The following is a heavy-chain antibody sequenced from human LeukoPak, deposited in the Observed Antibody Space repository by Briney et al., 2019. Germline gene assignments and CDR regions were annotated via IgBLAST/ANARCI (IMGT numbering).Heavy chain of an antibody. J-gene: IGHJ4*02. CDR2: IYSGGST. Sequence: GGSLRLSCAASGFTVSSNYMSWVRQAPGKGLEWVSVIYSGGSTYYADSVKGRFTISRDNSKNTLYLQMNSLRAEDTAVYYCARLMTEAGTYSYYFDKWGQGTLVTVSS. V-gene: IGHV3-53*01. CDR1: GFTVSSNY. D-gene: IGHD6-19*01. CDR3: ARLMTEAGTYSYYFDK.